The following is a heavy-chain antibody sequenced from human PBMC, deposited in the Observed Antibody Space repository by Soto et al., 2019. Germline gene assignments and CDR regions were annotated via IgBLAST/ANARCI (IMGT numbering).Heavy chain of an antibody. V-gene: IGHV3-33*01. CDR3: AREGIRSSNWYLDY. D-gene: IGHD6-13*01. Sequence: GGSLILSCAASGLTVSVHGMHWVRQAPGKGPEWVAAIWYDGTNIHYADSVKGRFAISRDNSKDTLYLEMNSLRPEDTAVYYCAREGIRSSNWYLDYWGQGILVTVSS. J-gene: IGHJ4*02. CDR1: GLTVSVHG. CDR2: IWYDGTNI.